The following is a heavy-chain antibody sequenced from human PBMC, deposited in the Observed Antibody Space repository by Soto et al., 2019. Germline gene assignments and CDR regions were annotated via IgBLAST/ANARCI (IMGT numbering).Heavy chain of an antibody. J-gene: IGHJ6*02. CDR2: INPSGGST. V-gene: IGHV1-46*01. Sequence: GASVKVSCKASGYTLTSYYMHWVRQATGKELEWMGIINPSGGSTSYAQKFQGRVTMTRDTSTSTVYMELSSLRSEDTAVYYCARQSDGKQQLVRDYYYGMDVWGQGNTVTVSS. CDR1: GYTLTSYY. CDR3: ARQSDGKQQLVRDYYYGMDV. D-gene: IGHD6-13*01.